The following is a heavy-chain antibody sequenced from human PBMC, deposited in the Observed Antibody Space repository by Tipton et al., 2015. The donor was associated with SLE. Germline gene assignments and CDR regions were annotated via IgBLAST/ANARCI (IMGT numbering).Heavy chain of an antibody. Sequence: SLRLSCAASGFTFSSYAMHWVRQAPGKGLEWVAVISYDGSNKYYADSVKGRFTISRDNSKNTLYLQMNSLRAEDTAVYYCARGAPPYYEGAFDIWGQGTMVTVSS. CDR2: ISYDGSNK. D-gene: IGHD1-26*01. CDR1: GFTFSSYA. V-gene: IGHV3-30*04. J-gene: IGHJ3*02. CDR3: ARGAPPYYEGAFDI.